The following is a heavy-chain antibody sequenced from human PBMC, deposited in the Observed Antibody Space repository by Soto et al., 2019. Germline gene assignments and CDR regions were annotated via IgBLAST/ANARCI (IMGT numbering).Heavy chain of an antibody. D-gene: IGHD1-1*01. CDR3: ARGDAYNFDY. V-gene: IGHV4-31*03. J-gene: IGHJ4*02. Sequence: QVQLQESGPGLVKPSQTLSLTCTVSGDSISVGGYYWSWIRQHPGKGLEWIGYIYYSGSTSYNPSLKSRLIISLDTSKNHFSLKLSSVTAADTAVYYCARGDAYNFDYWGQGTLVTVSS. CDR2: IYYSGST. CDR1: GDSISVGGYY.